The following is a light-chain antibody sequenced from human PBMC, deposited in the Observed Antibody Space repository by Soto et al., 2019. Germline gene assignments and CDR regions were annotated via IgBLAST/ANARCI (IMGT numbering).Light chain of an antibody. Sequence: QSALTQPATVSGSPGQSITISCTGTSTDVGRYNYVSWYQHHPGNAPKLIIYNVSNRPSGVSNRFSGSKSGNTASLTISGLQAEDEADYYCSSYTAPCPIFGGGTKVTVL. V-gene: IGLV2-14*03. CDR3: SSYTAPCPI. J-gene: IGLJ2*01. CDR2: NVS. CDR1: STDVGRYNY.